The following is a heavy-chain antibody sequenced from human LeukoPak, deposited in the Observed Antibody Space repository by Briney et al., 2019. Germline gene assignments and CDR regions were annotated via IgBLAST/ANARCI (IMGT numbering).Heavy chain of an antibody. V-gene: IGHV3-30*04. CDR2: ISHDGNYK. CDR3: AKDTTPPKAGFDP. Sequence: GGSLRLSCAASGFTFSTYAMHWVRQAPGKGLEWVATISHDGNYKYHADSVKGRFTISRDNSKNTLYLQMNSLRAKDTAVYYCAKDTTPPKAGFDPWGQGTLVTVSS. D-gene: IGHD1-14*01. J-gene: IGHJ5*02. CDR1: GFTFSTYA.